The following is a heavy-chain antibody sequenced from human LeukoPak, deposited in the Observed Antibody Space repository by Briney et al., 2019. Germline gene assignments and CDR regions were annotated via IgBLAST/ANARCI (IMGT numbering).Heavy chain of an antibody. Sequence: ASVKVSCKASGYTFTSYDINWVRQATGQGLEWMGWMNPNSGNTGYAQKFQGRVTMTRNTSISTAYMELSSLRSEDTAMYYCARAGGYCGRISCPYYFDYWGKGSLVAVSS. CDR2: MNPNSGNT. J-gene: IGHJ4*02. V-gene: IGHV1-8*01. D-gene: IGHD2-15*01. CDR3: ARAGGYCGRISCPYYFDY. CDR1: GYTFTSYD.